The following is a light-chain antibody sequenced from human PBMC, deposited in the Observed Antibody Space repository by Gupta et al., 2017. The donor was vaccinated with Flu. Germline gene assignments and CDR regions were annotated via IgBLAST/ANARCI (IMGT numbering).Light chain of an antibody. CDR1: SSNIGSNY. CDR3: AAWDDILNAGV. Sequence: QSVLTQPPSASGTPGQRVTISCSGSSSNIGSNYLYWYQQFPGTAPKVLIYRNNQRPSGVPDRFSGSRSGTSASLAISGLRSDDEASYVCAAWDDILNAGVFGGGTKLTVL. J-gene: IGLJ3*02. V-gene: IGLV1-47*01. CDR2: RNN.